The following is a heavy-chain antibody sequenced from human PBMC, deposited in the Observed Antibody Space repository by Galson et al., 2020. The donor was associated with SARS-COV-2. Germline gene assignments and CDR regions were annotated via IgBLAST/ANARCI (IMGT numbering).Heavy chain of an antibody. CDR3: ARDDDSSGMGAFDV. CDR2: IGADDRT. Sequence: GGSLKLSCAASGVTFSSHDMHCVRQLTGKGLEWVSGIGADDRTYYPDSLKGRFTISRDNARNSLHLQMNSLTAGDTAVYCCARDDDSSGMGAFDVWGRGTMVTVSS. V-gene: IGHV3-13*04. J-gene: IGHJ3*01. D-gene: IGHD3-22*01. CDR1: GVTFSSHD.